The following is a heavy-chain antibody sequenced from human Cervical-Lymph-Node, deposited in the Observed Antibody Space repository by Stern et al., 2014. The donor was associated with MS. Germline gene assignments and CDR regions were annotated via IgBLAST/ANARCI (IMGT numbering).Heavy chain of an antibody. D-gene: IGHD4-17*01. CDR2: ISNDGSTR. J-gene: IGHJ4*02. CDR1: GFIFNYYG. V-gene: IGHV3-30*03. CDR3: ASRYDYGDYIY. Sequence: VQLVESGGGVVQPGRSLRLSCAASGFIFNYYGMYWVRQAPGQGLQWVAVISNDGSTRDYADSVKGRFTISRDNSKNTVFLQMNSLRVEDTGVYYCASRYDYGDYIYWGQGTLVTVSS.